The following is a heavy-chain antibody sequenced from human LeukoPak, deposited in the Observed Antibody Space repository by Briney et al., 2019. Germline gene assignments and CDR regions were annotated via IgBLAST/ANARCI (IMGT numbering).Heavy chain of an antibody. CDR2: ISSSCYYT. J-gene: IGHJ5*02. CDR1: GFTFSDYY. D-gene: IGHD6-13*01. V-gene: IGHV3-11*06. CDR3: ARDAYIAAAGTRYNWFDP. Sequence: GGSLRLSCAASGFTFSDYYMSWIRQPPGKGLEWVSYISSSCYYTNYADSVKGRFTISRDNVKNSLYLQMNSLRVEDTAVYDCARDAYIAAAGTRYNWFDPWGQGTLVIVSS.